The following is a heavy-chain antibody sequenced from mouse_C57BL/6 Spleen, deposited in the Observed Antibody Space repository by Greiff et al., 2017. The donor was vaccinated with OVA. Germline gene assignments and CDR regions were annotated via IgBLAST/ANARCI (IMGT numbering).Heavy chain of an antibody. J-gene: IGHJ2*01. CDR3: ARGIYYGYDDY. V-gene: IGHV3-6*01. CDR1: GYSITSGYY. CDR2: ISYDGSN. Sequence: EVKVEESGPGLVKPSQSLSLTCSVTGYSITSGYYWNWIRQFPGNKLEWMGYISYDGSNNYNPALKNRISITRDTSKNQFFLKLNSVTTEDTATYYCARGIYYGYDDYWGQGTTLTVSS. D-gene: IGHD2-2*01.